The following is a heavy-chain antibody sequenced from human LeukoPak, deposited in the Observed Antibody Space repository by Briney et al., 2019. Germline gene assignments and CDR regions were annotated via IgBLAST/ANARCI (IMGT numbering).Heavy chain of an antibody. Sequence: GSLRLSCAASGFTFSTYWMRWVRQAPGKGLQWVAVISWDGNKKFYADSVEGRFTISRDNSKNTLSLQMNSLRLEDTALYYCAREGGNSTSWGYFDYWGQGTLVTVSS. CDR3: AREGGNSTSWGYFDY. CDR1: GFTFSTYW. CDR2: ISWDGNKK. D-gene: IGHD6-13*01. J-gene: IGHJ4*02. V-gene: IGHV3-30*03.